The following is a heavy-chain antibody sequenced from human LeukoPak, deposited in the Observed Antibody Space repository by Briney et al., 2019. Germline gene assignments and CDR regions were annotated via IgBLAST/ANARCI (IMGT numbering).Heavy chain of an antibody. Sequence: GGSLRLSCAASGFTFDDYAMHWVRQAPGKGLEWVSGISRNSGSIGYADSVKGRYTISRDNAKNSLYLQMNSLRAEDTALYYCAKDAGYSSSWKDYWGQGTLVTVSS. V-gene: IGHV3-9*01. CDR3: AKDAGYSSSWKDY. CDR2: ISRNSGSI. D-gene: IGHD6-13*01. CDR1: GFTFDDYA. J-gene: IGHJ4*02.